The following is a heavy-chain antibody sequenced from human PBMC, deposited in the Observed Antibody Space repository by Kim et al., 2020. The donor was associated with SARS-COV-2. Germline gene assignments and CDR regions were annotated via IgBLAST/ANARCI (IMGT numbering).Heavy chain of an antibody. CDR3: ARSPGYSSSWYYFDY. D-gene: IGHD6-13*01. V-gene: IGHV1-69*13. CDR2: IIPIFGTA. J-gene: IGHJ4*02. Sequence: SVKVSCKASGGTFSSYAISWVRQAPGQGLEWMGGIIPIFGTANYAQKFQGRVTITADESTSTAYMELSSLRSEDTAVYYCARSPGYSSSWYYFDYWGQGTLVTVSS. CDR1: GGTFSSYA.